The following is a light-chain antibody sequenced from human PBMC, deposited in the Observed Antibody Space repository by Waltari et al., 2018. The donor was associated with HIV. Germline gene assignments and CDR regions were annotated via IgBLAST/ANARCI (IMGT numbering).Light chain of an antibody. CDR1: SSNIGSNT. V-gene: IGLV1-44*01. CDR3: ASWDDSLNGPV. J-gene: IGLJ2*01. CDR2: GKN. Sequence: QSVLTQPPSKSGTPGQRVTISCSGSSSNIGSNTLSWFQQFPGKAPKVLIYGKNQRPSGVPDRFSGSKSGTSALAIGGLQSEDEADYYCASWDDSLNGPVFGGGTTLTVL.